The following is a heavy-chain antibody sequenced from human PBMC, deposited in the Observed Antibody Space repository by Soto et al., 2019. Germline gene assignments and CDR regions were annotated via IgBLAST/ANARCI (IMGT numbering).Heavy chain of an antibody. CDR1: GFTFSSYG. J-gene: IGHJ4*02. CDR3: AKDLSWIHGVFDY. D-gene: IGHD5-18*01. CDR2: ISYDGSNK. V-gene: IGHV3-30*18. Sequence: QVQLVESGGGVVQPGRSLRLSCAASGFTFSSYGMHWVRQAPGKGLEWVAVISYDGSNKYYADSVKGRFTISRDNSKNTLYLQMNSLRAEDTAVYYCAKDLSWIHGVFDYWGQGTLVTVSS.